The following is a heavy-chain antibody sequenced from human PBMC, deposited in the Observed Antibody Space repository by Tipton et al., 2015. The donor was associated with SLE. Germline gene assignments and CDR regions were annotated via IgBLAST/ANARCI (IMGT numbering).Heavy chain of an antibody. D-gene: IGHD1-14*01. V-gene: IGHV3-48*01. CDR3: ARGEPGAFDI. Sequence: SLRLSCAASGFTFSSYSMNWVRQAPGKGLEWVSYISSSSSTIYYADSVKGRFTISRDNAKNSLYLQMNSLRAEDTAVYYCARGEPGAFDIWGQGTMVTVSS. CDR1: GFTFSSYS. J-gene: IGHJ3*02. CDR2: ISSSSSTI.